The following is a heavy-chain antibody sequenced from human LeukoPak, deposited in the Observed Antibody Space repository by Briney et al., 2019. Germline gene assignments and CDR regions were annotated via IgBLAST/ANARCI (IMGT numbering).Heavy chain of an antibody. J-gene: IGHJ4*02. CDR3: ATTIGARLMYFDY. V-gene: IGHV1-69*13. CDR2: IIPIFGTA. CDR1: GYIFTTYD. Sequence: SVKVSCKASGYIFTTYDINWVRLAPGQGLEWMGGIIPIFGTANYAQKFQGRVTITADESTSTAYMELSSLRSEDTAVYYCATTIGARLMYFDYWGQGTLVTVSS. D-gene: IGHD6-6*01.